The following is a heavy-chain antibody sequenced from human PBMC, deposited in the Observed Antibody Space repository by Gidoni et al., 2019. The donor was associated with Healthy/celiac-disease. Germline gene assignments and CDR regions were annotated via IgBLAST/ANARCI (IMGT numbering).Heavy chain of an antibody. CDR3: ARDPGRDGYTAYYFDY. D-gene: IGHD5-12*01. CDR2: ISYDGSNK. V-gene: IGHV3-30-3*01. J-gene: IGHJ4*02. Sequence: QVQLVESGGGVVPPGRSLRLSCAASGFPFSTYVMHWVRQAPGKGLEWVAVISYDGSNKYYADSVKGRFTISRDNSKNTLYLQMNSLRAEDTAVYYCARDPGRDGYTAYYFDYWGQGTLVTVSS. CDR1: GFPFSTYV.